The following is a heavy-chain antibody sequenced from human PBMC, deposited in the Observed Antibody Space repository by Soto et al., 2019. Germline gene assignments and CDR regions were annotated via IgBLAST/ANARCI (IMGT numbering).Heavy chain of an antibody. CDR3: ARGIAAAGAYYYYYYGMDV. CDR1: GFTFSSYG. D-gene: IGHD6-13*01. V-gene: IGHV3-33*08. CDR2: IWYDGSNK. J-gene: IGHJ6*02. Sequence: VQLLESGGGLVQPGGSLRLSCAASGFTFSSYGMHWVRQAPGKGLEWVAVIWYDGSNKYYADSVKGRFTISRDNSKNTLYLQMNSLRAEDTAVYYCARGIAAAGAYYYYYYGMDVWGQGTTVTVSS.